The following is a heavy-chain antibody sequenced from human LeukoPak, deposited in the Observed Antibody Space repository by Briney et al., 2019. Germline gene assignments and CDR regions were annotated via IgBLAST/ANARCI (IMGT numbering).Heavy chain of an antibody. CDR2: ISYDGSNK. Sequence: PGGSLRLSCAASGFTFSSYAMHWVRQAPGKGLEWVAVISYDGSNKYYADSVKGRFTISRDNSKNTLYLQMNSLRAEDTAVYYCARDTSRDGYNYYFDYWGQGTLVTVSS. V-gene: IGHV3-30-3*01. J-gene: IGHJ4*02. CDR3: ARDTSRDGYNYYFDY. CDR1: GFTFSSYA. D-gene: IGHD5-24*01.